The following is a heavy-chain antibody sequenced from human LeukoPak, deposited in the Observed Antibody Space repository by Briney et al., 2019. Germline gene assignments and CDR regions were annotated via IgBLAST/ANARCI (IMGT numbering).Heavy chain of an antibody. J-gene: IGHJ6*02. CDR2: ISSSSSYI. V-gene: IGHV3-21*01. D-gene: IGHD6-19*01. Sequence: PGGSLRLSCAASGFTFSSYSMNWVRQAPGKGLEWVSSISSSSSYIYYADSVKGRFTISRDNAKNSLYLQMNSLRAEDTAVYYCASVIAVAGNYYYYGMDVWGQGTTVTVSS. CDR1: GFTFSSYS. CDR3: ASVIAVAGNYYYYGMDV.